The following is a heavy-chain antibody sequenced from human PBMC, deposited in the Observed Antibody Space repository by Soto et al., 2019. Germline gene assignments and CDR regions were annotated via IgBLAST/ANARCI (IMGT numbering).Heavy chain of an antibody. Sequence: SETLSLTCTVSGDSVSSGGYYWSRIRQHPGKSLEWIGYIYYSGSTYYNPSLKSRVTISVDTSKNQFSLKLSSVTAADTAVYYCARVNPGYSYALLNFDYWGQGTLVTVSS. D-gene: IGHD5-18*01. CDR3: ARVNPGYSYALLNFDY. CDR1: GDSVSSGGYY. J-gene: IGHJ4*02. V-gene: IGHV4-31*03. CDR2: IYYSGST.